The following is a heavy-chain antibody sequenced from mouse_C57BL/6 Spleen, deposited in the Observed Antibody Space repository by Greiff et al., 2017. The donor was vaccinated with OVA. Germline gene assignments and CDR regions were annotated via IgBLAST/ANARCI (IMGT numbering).Heavy chain of an antibody. V-gene: IGHV5-9-1*02. CDR1: GFTFSSYA. D-gene: IGHD4-1*01. CDR3: TRENGTRAMDY. CDR2: ISSGGDYI. Sequence: EVKVVESGEGLVKPGGSLKLSCAASGFTFSSYAMSWVRQTPEKRLEWVAYISSGGDYIYYADTVKGRFTISRDNARNTLYLQMSSLKSEDTAMYYCTRENGTRAMDYWGQGTSVTVSS. J-gene: IGHJ4*01.